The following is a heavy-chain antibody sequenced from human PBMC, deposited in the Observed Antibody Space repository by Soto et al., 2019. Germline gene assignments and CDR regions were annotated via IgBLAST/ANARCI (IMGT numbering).Heavy chain of an antibody. CDR2: ITDTGGDA. Sequence: PGWALSLSSVPSVLTFVSRATSWVRQTPGEGLQWVSTITDTGGDAKYADSVRGRFVISRDNSKKTLYLQMTSLTAEDSAMYYCARGSTDSYPGSRIFDFWGRGTLVTVSS. CDR1: VLTFVSRA. V-gene: IGHV3-23*01. D-gene: IGHD3-10*01. J-gene: IGHJ4*02. CDR3: ARGSTDSYPGSRIFDF.